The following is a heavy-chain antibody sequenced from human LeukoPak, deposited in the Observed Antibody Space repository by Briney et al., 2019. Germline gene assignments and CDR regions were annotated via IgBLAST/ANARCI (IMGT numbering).Heavy chain of an antibody. CDR2: ISYDGSNK. D-gene: IGHD6-19*01. CDR1: GFTFRNYG. V-gene: IGHV3-30*03. Sequence: GGSLRLSCAASGFTFRNYGMHWVRQAPGKGLEWVAVISYDGSNKYYVDSVKGRFTISRDNSKNTLYFQMNSLRAEDTAVYFCARLASDSNGWYHFDYWGQGTLVTVSS. CDR3: ARLASDSNGWYHFDY. J-gene: IGHJ4*02.